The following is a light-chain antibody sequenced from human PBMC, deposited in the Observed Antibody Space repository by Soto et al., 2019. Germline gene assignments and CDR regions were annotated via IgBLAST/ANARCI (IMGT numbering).Light chain of an antibody. V-gene: IGKV3-20*01. CDR2: GAS. Sequence: EIVLTQSPGTLSLSPGERATLSCSPSQSVSSSYLAWYRQKPGQAPRLLIYGASTRATGIPDRFSGSGSGTDFTLTISKLEPEDFAVYYCQQYSSSPPLTFGGGTKVDI. CDR3: QQYSSSPPLT. CDR1: QSVSSSY. J-gene: IGKJ4*01.